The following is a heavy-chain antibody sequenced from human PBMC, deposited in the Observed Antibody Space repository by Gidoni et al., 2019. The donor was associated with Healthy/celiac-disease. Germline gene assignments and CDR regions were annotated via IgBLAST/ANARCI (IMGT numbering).Heavy chain of an antibody. CDR2: IYYSGST. D-gene: IGHD6-13*01. CDR1: GGSISSSSYY. V-gene: IGHV4-39*01. Sequence: QLQLQHSGPGLVKPSETLSLTCTVSGGSISSSSYYWGWIRQPPGKGLEWIGSIYYSGSTYYNPSLKSRVTISVDTSKNQFSLKLSSVTAADTAVYYCARGSSWQNWFDPWGQGTLVTVSS. CDR3: ARGSSWQNWFDP. J-gene: IGHJ5*02.